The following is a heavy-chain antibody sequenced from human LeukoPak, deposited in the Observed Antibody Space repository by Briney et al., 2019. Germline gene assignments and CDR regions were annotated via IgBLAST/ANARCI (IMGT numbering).Heavy chain of an antibody. Sequence: PSETLSLTCTVSGGSISSSSYYWGWIRQPPGKGLEWIGSIYYSGSTYYNLSLKSRVTISVDTSKNQFSLKLSSVTAADTAVYYCARLRLQYLNFDYWGQGTLVTVSS. D-gene: IGHD4-11*01. CDR2: IYYSGST. CDR3: ARLRLQYLNFDY. J-gene: IGHJ4*02. CDR1: GGSISSSSYY. V-gene: IGHV4-39*01.